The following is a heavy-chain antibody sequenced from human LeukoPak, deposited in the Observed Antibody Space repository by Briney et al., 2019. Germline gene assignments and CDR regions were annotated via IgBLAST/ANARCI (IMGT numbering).Heavy chain of an antibody. V-gene: IGHV1-8*01. CDR3: VRVESGSYARYGMDV. CDR2: MNPHSGST. J-gene: IGHJ6*02. Sequence: ASVRVSCESSGYTFTSFDINWVRQATGQGLEWMGWMNPHSGSTGYAQKFQGRVTMTRNTSIRTAYMELSSLRSEDTAVYYCVRVESGSYARYGMDVWGQGTTVTVSS. D-gene: IGHD1-26*01. CDR1: GYTFTSFD.